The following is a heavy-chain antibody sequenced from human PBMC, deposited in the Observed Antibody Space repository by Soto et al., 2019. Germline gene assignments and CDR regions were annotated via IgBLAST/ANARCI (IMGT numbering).Heavy chain of an antibody. CDR3: ARHDGSGWPHNYWYFDL. CDR1: GGSISSYY. J-gene: IGHJ2*01. Sequence: PSETLSLTCTVSGGSISSYYWSWIRQPPGKGLEWIGYIYYSGSTNYNPSLKSRVTISVDTSKNQFSLKLSSVTAADTAVYYCARHDGSGWPHNYWYFDLWGRGTLVTVSS. V-gene: IGHV4-59*08. D-gene: IGHD6-19*01. CDR2: IYYSGST.